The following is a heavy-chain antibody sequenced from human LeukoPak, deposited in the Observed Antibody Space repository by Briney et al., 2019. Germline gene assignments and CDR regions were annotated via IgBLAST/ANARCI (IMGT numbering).Heavy chain of an antibody. Sequence: GGSLRLSCAASGFTFTSYSMNWVRQAPGKGLEWVSSISSSSSYIYYADSVKGRFTISRDNAKNSLYLQMNSLRAEDTAVYYCAGSDTIGYLPREWDYWYFDLWGRGTLVTVSS. CDR3: AGSDTIGYLPREWDYWYFDL. CDR1: GFTFTSYS. CDR2: ISSSSSYI. J-gene: IGHJ2*01. V-gene: IGHV3-21*01. D-gene: IGHD3-22*01.